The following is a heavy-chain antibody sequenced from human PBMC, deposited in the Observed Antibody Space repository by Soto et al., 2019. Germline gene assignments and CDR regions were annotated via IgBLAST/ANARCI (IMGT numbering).Heavy chain of an antibody. D-gene: IGHD2-8*01. CDR3: ARGGGGCTNGVCLYYYSYGMDV. CDR1: GGSFSGYY. V-gene: IGHV4-34*01. J-gene: IGHJ6*02. Sequence: SETLSLTCAVYGGSFSGYYWSWIRQPPGKGLEWIGEINHSGSTNYNPSIKGRVTISVATSKNQFSLKLSSVTAADTAVYYCARGGGGCTNGVCLYYYSYGMDVWGQGTTVTVSS. CDR2: INHSGST.